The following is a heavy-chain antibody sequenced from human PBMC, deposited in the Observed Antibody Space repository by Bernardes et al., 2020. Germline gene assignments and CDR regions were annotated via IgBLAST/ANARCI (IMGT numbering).Heavy chain of an antibody. V-gene: IGHV3-23*01. Sequence: GGSLRLSRAASGFTFSSYAMSWVRQAPGKGLEWVSAISGSGGSTYYADSVKGRFTISRDNSKNTLYLQMNSLRAEDTAVYYCAKDLLGVSPVVVAAARDYWGQGTLVTVSS. CDR3: AKDLLGVSPVVVAAARDY. CDR1: GFTFSSYA. D-gene: IGHD2-15*01. J-gene: IGHJ4*02. CDR2: ISGSGGST.